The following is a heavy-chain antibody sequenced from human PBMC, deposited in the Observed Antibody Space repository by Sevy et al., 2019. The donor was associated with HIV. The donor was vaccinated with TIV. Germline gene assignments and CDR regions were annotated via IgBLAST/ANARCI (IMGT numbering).Heavy chain of an antibody. CDR3: VRAIQSEGSF. CDR2: IKEDDTVK. CDR1: GFSLESYW. D-gene: IGHD2-21*01. V-gene: IGHV3-7*04. Sequence: GGSLRLSCLAPGFSLESYWMNWVRQAPGNPLEWVANIKEDDTVKYYVESVKGRFTISRDNGRNLVYLLMNNLKVEDTALYYCVRAIQSEGSFWGQGTRVTVSS. J-gene: IGHJ4*02.